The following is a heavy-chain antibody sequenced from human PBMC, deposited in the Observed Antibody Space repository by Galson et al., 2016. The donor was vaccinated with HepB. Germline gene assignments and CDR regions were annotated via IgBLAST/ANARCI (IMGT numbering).Heavy chain of an antibody. CDR3: ARRYCSSATCYRGSYGVDV. D-gene: IGHD2-2*01. V-gene: IGHV4-4*07. Sequence: ETLSLTCTVSGDSISSYCWSWMRQPAGKGLKWIGRICTSGRIIYHPALKSRVTMSIDTSKNQFSLRLSSVAAADTAVYYCARRYCSSATCYRGSYGVDVWGQGTTVTVSS. CDR2: ICTSGRI. CDR1: GDSISSYC. J-gene: IGHJ6*02.